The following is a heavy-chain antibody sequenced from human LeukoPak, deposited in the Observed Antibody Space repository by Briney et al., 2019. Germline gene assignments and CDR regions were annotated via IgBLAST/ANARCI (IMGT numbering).Heavy chain of an antibody. J-gene: IGHJ4*02. V-gene: IGHV3-49*04. D-gene: IGHD6-13*01. CDR3: TRGAAAGTWRFDY. CDR2: IRSKAYGGTT. CDR1: GFTFGDYA. Sequence: GGSLRLSCTASGFTFGDYAVSWVRQAPGKGLEWVGFIRSKAYGGTTEYAASVKGRFTISRDDSKSIAYLQMNSLKTEDTAVYYCTRGAAAGTWRFDYWGQGTLVTVSS.